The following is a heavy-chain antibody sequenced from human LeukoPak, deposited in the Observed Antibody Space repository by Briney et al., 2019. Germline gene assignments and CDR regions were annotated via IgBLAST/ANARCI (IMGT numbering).Heavy chain of an antibody. CDR3: ARFGMGGAILDY. V-gene: IGHV3-21*01. CDR2: ISGSSSYV. J-gene: IGHJ4*02. Sequence: GGSLRLSCAASGFTVSSNYMNWVRQAPGKGLEWVSSISGSSSYVYYADSVKGRFTISRDNAKSSLYLQMNSLRAEDTAVYYCARFGMGGAILDYWGQGILVTVSS. D-gene: IGHD1-26*01. CDR1: GFTVSSNY.